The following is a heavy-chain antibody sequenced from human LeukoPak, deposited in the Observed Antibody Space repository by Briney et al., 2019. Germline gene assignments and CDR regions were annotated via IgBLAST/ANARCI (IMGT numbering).Heavy chain of an antibody. CDR1: GFIFDDYA. CDR3: TRTPVDAGSDYYYYYGMDV. CDR2: IRGKAYGGTT. V-gene: IGHV3-49*04. Sequence: GGSLRLSCIASGFIFDDYAMSWVRQAPGKGLEWVGFIRGKAYGGTTEYAASVKGRYTISRDDSKSIAYLQMNSLKTEDTAVYYCTRTPVDAGSDYYYYYGMDVWGQGTTVTVSS. D-gene: IGHD5-18*01. J-gene: IGHJ6*02.